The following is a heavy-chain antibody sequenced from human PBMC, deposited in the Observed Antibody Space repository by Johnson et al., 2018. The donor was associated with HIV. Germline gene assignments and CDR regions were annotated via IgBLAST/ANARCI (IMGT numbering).Heavy chain of an antibody. CDR3: ARFELDQNAFDI. CDR1: GFTFSSYG. Sequence: VQLVESGGGLVQPGGSLRLSCAASGFTFSSYGMHWVRQAPGKGLEWVAVISYDGSNKYYADSVKGRFTISRDNSKNTLYLQMKRLGAEDTAVYYCARFELDQNAFDIWGQGTMVTVSS. D-gene: IGHD3/OR15-3a*01. CDR2: ISYDGSNK. V-gene: IGHV3-30*03. J-gene: IGHJ3*02.